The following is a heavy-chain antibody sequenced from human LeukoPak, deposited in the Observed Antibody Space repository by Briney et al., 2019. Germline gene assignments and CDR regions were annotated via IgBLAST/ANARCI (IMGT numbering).Heavy chain of an antibody. J-gene: IGHJ4*02. CDR2: IYYSGST. V-gene: IGHV4-39*02. CDR3: AGELGSTTRYFDS. D-gene: IGHD1-26*01. CDR1: GGSISSSGYY. Sequence: ASETLSLTCTVSGGSISSSGYYWGWLRQPPGKGLEWIGSIYYSGSTYYNPYLKSRVTIAVDTSKNQFYLKLSSVTAADTAVYEYAGELGSTTRYFDSWGQGTLVTVSS.